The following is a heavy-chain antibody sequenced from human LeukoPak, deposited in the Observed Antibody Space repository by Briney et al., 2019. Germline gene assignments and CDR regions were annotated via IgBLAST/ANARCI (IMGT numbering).Heavy chain of an antibody. CDR1: GYSFTSYW. CDR2: IYPGDSDT. D-gene: IGHD5-12*01. CDR3: ARQMGRSGYDLGYDY. V-gene: IGHV5-51*01. J-gene: IGHJ4*02. Sequence: PGESLKISCKGSGYSFTSYWIGWVRQMPGKGLEWMGIIYPGDSDTRYSPSFQGQVTISADKSISTAYLQWSSLKASDTAMYYCARQMGRSGYDLGYDYWGQGTLVTVSS.